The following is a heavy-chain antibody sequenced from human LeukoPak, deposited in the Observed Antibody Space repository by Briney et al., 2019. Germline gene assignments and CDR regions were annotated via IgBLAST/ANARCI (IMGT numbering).Heavy chain of an antibody. V-gene: IGHV4-61*02. CDR2: IYTSGST. CDR1: GGSISSGSYY. Sequence: SETLSLTCTVSGGSISSGSYYWSWIRQPAGKGLEWIGRIYTSGSTNYNPSLKSRVTISVDTSKNQFSLKLSSVTAADTAVYYCAREGRCYYDSSGYTSVGAFDIWGQGTMVTVSS. CDR3: AREGRCYYDSSGYTSVGAFDI. D-gene: IGHD3-22*01. J-gene: IGHJ3*02.